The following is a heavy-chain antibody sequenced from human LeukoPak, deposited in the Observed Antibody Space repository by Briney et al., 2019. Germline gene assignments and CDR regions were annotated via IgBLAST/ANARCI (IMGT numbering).Heavy chain of an antibody. D-gene: IGHD6-13*01. V-gene: IGHV6-1*01. J-gene: IGHJ4*02. Sequence: SQTLSLTCDISGDSLFTNGGAWNWIRQSPAKGLEWLGRTYYRSKWSFEYALSVKSRISINADTSKNQFSLQLSSVTPEDTAVYYCARGKYSSFDIWGQGTLVTVSS. CDR1: GDSLFTNGGA. CDR3: ARGKYSSFDI. CDR2: TYYRSKWSF.